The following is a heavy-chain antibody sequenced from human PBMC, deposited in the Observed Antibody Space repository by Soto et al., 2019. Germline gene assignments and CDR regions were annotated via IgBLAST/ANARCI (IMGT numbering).Heavy chain of an antibody. Sequence: EVQLVESGGGLVQPGGSLRLSCAASGFTFSSYEMNWVRQAPGKGLERVSYISSSGSTIYYADSVKGRFTISRDNAKNSLYLQMNSLRAEDTAVYYCARADGIVGATPPGDVWGQGTTVTVSS. D-gene: IGHD1-26*01. V-gene: IGHV3-48*03. CDR3: ARADGIVGATPPGDV. CDR2: ISSSGSTI. J-gene: IGHJ6*02. CDR1: GFTFSSYE.